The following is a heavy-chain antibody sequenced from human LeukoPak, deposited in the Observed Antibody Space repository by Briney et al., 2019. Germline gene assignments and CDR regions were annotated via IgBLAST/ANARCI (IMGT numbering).Heavy chain of an antibody. CDR2: ITGGAAST. V-gene: IGHV3-23*01. CDR3: AKSGRYCSAGSCYQEASLDY. J-gene: IGHJ4*02. CDR1: GFTFSNYG. D-gene: IGHD2-15*01. Sequence: GGSLRLSCAASGFTFSNYGMSWVRQAPGKGLEWVSAITGGAASTNYADSVKGRFTISRDNSKNTLYLQMNSLRADDTAVYYCAKSGRYCSAGSCYQEASLDYWGQGTLVTVSS.